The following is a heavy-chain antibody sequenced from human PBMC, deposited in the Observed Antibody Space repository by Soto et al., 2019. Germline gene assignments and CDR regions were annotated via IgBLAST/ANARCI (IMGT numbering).Heavy chain of an antibody. J-gene: IGHJ6*03. CDR2: ISAYNGNT. CDR1: GYTFTSYG. V-gene: IGHV1-18*01. CDR3: ARDPGATIFGVVIMPPSGYYYMDV. D-gene: IGHD3-3*01. Sequence: ASVKVSCKASGYTFTSYGISWVRQAPGQGLEWMGWISAYNGNTNYAQKLQGRVTMTTDTSTSTAYMELRSLRSDDTAVYYCARDPGATIFGVVIMPPSGYYYMDVWGKGTTVTVSS.